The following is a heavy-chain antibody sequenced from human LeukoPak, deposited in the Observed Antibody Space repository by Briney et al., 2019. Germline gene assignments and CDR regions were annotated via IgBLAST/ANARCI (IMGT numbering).Heavy chain of an antibody. Sequence: PSETLSLTCAVSGGSISSSNWWSWVRQPPGKGLEWIGSINYSGGTSYNPSLKSRLTISRDTTKNQFSLKLSSVTAADTAIYYCARYQGGTMFDIWGQGTEVTVSS. J-gene: IGHJ3*02. D-gene: IGHD3-10*01. CDR3: ARYQGGTMFDI. V-gene: IGHV4-39*01. CDR2: INYSGGT. CDR1: GGSISSSNW.